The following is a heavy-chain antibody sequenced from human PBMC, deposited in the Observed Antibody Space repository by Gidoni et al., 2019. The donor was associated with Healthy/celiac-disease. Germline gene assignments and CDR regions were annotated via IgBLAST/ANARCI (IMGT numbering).Heavy chain of an antibody. V-gene: IGHV1-69*01. Sequence: QVQLVQSGAEVKKPGSSVKVSCKASGGTFSSYAISWVRQAPGQGLEWMGGIIPIFGTANYAQKFQGRVTITADESTSTAYMELSSLRSEDTAVYYCARDHYGDYEGYYYYYGMDVWGQGTTVTVSS. CDR2: IIPIFGTA. CDR1: GGTFSSYA. J-gene: IGHJ6*02. D-gene: IGHD4-17*01. CDR3: ARDHYGDYEGYYYYYGMDV.